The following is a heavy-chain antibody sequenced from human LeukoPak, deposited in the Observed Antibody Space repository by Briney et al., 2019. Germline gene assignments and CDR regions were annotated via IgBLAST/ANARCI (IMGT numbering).Heavy chain of an antibody. J-gene: IGHJ6*03. V-gene: IGHV4-34*01. CDR2: INHSGST. Sequence: SETLSLTCAVYGGSFSGYYWSWIRQPPGKGLEWIGVINHSGSTNYNPSLKSRVTISVDTSKNQFSLKLSSVTAADTAVYYCARLHSRYCSSTSCYTGAYYYYYYYMDVWGKGTTVTVSS. D-gene: IGHD2-2*02. CDR1: GGSFSGYY. CDR3: ARLHSRYCSSTSCYTGAYYYYYYYMDV.